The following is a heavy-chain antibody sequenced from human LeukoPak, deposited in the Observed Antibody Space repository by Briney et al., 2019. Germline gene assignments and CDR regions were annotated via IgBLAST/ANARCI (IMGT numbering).Heavy chain of an antibody. Sequence: PGRSLRLSCAASGFTFSSYGMHWVRQAPGKGLEWVAVISYDGSNKYYGDSVKGRFTISRDNSKNTLYLQMNSLRTEDTAVYYCAKDRSPSYYYDSGGMDVWGQGTTVTVSS. D-gene: IGHD3-22*01. CDR3: AKDRSPSYYYDSGGMDV. V-gene: IGHV3-30*18. J-gene: IGHJ6*02. CDR1: GFTFSSYG. CDR2: ISYDGSNK.